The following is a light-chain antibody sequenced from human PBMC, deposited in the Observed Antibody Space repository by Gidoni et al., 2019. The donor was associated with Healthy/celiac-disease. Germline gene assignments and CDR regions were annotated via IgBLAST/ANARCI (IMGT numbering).Light chain of an antibody. J-gene: IGKJ3*01. V-gene: IGKV3-11*01. CDR2: DAS. Sequence: EIVLTQSPATLSLCPGERATLSCRASQSVSSYLAWYQQKPGQAPRLLIYDASTRATGIPARFSGSGSGTDFTLTLSSLEPEAFAVYSCQQRSNWPPGFTFGPGTKVDIK. CDR3: QQRSNWPPGFT. CDR1: QSVSSY.